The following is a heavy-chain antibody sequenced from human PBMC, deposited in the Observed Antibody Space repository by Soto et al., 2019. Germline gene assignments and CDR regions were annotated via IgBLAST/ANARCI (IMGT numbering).Heavy chain of an antibody. J-gene: IGHJ6*02. Sequence: QVQLQESGPGLVQPSGTLSLTCAVSGDSITGDNWWSWVRQPPGKGLEWIGEIHHSGATNYNPSLKSRVTISVDAPKDQFSLKLNAVAAAATAMLNCATQGSYRMGVWGRGTTVTVSS. V-gene: IGHV4-4*02. CDR3: ATQGSYRMGV. CDR1: GDSITGDNW. CDR2: IHHSGAT.